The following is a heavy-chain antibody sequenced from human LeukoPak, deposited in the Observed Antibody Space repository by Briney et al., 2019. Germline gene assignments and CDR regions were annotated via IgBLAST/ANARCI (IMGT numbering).Heavy chain of an antibody. CDR3: AREPGVRGSFDI. CDR2: IHTSGST. CDR1: GGSISSYY. Sequence: PSETLSLTCTVSGGSISSYYWSWIRQPAGKGLEWIGRIHTSGSTSYNPSLKSRVTISVDTSKNQFSLKLSSVTAADTAVYYCAREPGVRGSFDIWGQGTKVTVSS. V-gene: IGHV4-4*07. J-gene: IGHJ3*02. D-gene: IGHD2-15*01.